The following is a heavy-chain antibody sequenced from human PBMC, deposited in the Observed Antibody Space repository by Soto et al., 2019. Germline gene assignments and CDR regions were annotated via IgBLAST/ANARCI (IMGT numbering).Heavy chain of an antibody. J-gene: IGHJ5*02. CDR3: ARGHGGSGWYYTWFDP. V-gene: IGHV4-39*01. D-gene: IGHD6-19*01. CDR1: GGSISRSSSY. CDR2: IFYSGSS. Sequence: PSETLSLTCTVSGGSISRSSSYWGWIRQPPGKGLEWIGNIFYSGSSYYNPSLKSRVIISVDTSKNQFSLKLSSVTAADTAVYYCARGHGGSGWYYTWFDPWGQETLVTVYS.